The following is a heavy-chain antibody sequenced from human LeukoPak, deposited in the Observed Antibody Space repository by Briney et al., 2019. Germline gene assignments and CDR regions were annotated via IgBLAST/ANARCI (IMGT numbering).Heavy chain of an antibody. V-gene: IGHV1-18*04. D-gene: IGHD3-10*01. J-gene: IGHJ6*04. CDR1: DPTFTSSV. Sequence: ASVKACCNPFDPTFTSSVISWVRESPGLRGGGRGSFSAYNGNTNYAQKLQGRVTMTTDTSTSTAYMELRSLRSDDTAVYYCARDRMVRGFDYYYGMDVWGKGTTVTVSS. CDR3: ARDRMVRGFDYYYGMDV. CDR2: FSAYNGNT.